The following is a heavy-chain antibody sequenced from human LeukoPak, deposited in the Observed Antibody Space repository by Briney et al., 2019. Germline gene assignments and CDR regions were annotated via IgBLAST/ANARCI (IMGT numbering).Heavy chain of an antibody. CDR2: IHSDGSST. CDR1: GFTFDYYW. CDR3: VRGGVGCFDL. D-gene: IGHD2-8*02. J-gene: IGHJ2*01. Sequence: GGSLRLSCAASGFTFDYYWMHWVRQAPGKGLVWVSRIHSDGSSTTYADPVKGRFTISRDNAKNTVDLQMNSLRVDDTAVYYCVRGGVGCFDLWGRGTLVTVSS. V-gene: IGHV3-74*01.